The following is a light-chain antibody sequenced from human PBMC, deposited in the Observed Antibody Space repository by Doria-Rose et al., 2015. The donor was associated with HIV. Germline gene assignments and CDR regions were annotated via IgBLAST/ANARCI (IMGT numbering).Light chain of an antibody. CDR3: QQYGTSRGT. V-gene: IGKV3-20*01. Sequence: EIVMTQSPGTLSLSPGERATLSCRASQRVKRSYLAWYQQQPGQAPRLLIYDASTRATGIPDRFSGSGSGTDFTLTISRLEPEGVAVYYCQQYGTSRGTFGQGTRLEIK. CDR1: QRVKRSY. J-gene: IGKJ5*01. CDR2: DAS.